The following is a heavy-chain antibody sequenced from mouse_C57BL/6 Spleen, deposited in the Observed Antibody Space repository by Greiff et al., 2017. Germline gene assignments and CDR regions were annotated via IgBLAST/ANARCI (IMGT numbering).Heavy chain of an antibody. D-gene: IGHD2-12*01. Sequence: EVQLQQSGPELVKPGASVKMSCKASGYTFTDYNMHWVKQSHGKSLEWIGYINPNNGGTSYNQKFKGKATLTVNKSSSPAYMELRSLTSEDSAVYYCAIYSKGRDGYWGQGTTPTVSS. J-gene: IGHJ2*01. CDR1: GYTFTDYN. V-gene: IGHV1-22*01. CDR3: AIYSKGRDGY. CDR2: INPNNGGT.